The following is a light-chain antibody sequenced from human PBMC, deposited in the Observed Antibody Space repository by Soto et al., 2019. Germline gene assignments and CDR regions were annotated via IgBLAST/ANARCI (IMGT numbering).Light chain of an antibody. CDR3: QQYNSDST. CDR2: KAS. J-gene: IGKJ1*01. Sequence: IQMTQSPSTLSASVGDRVTITCRASQSISIWLAWYQQKPGKPPKLLIYKASSLESEVPSRFSGSGSGTEFTLTINSLQPDDSATYYCQQYNSDSTFGQGTKVEIK. CDR1: QSISIW. V-gene: IGKV1-5*03.